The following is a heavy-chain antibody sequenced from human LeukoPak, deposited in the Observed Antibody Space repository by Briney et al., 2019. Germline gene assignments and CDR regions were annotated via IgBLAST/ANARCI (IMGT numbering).Heavy chain of an antibody. CDR2: INPNSGGT. J-gene: IGHJ3*02. V-gene: IGHV1-2*02. D-gene: IGHD2-21*02. Sequence: ASVKVSCKASGYTFTGYYMHGVRQAPGQGLEGMGWINPNSGGTKYAQKLQGRVNITRDPSISTAYMELSRLRSDDTAVYYCARDGLYCGGDCYWSRGDDFDIWGQGTMVTVSS. CDR3: ARDGLYCGGDCYWSRGDDFDI. CDR1: GYTFTGYY.